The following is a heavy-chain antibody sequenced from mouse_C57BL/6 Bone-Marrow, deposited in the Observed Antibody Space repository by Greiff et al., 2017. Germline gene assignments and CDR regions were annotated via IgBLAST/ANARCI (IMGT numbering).Heavy chain of an antibody. V-gene: IGHV5-2*01. J-gene: IGHJ4*01. D-gene: IGHD2-2*01. CDR1: EYEFPSHD. Sequence: DVMLVESGGGLVQPGESLKLSCESNEYEFPSHDMSWVRKTPEKRLELVAAINSDGGSPYYPDTMERRFIISRDNTKKTLYLRRSSLRSEDTALYYCARHGYDGDYAMDYWGQGTSVTVSS. CDR2: INSDGGSP. CDR3: ARHGYDGDYAMDY.